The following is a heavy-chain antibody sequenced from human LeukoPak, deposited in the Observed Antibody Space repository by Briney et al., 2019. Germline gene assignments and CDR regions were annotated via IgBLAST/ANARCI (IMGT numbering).Heavy chain of an antibody. CDR1: GFNVNNAW. J-gene: IGHJ4*02. CDR2: IRSKIDGGAT. Sequence: GGSLRLSCAASGFNVNNAWMSWVRQAPGKGLEWVGRIRSKIDGGATDYASPVKGRFTISRDDSKNTLYLQINSLKIEDTAMYYCYTSITDYWGQGTLVTVSS. CDR3: YTSITDY. V-gene: IGHV3-15*07. D-gene: IGHD2-21*01.